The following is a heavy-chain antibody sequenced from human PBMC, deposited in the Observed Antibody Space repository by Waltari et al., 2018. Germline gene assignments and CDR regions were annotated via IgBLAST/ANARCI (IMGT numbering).Heavy chain of an antibody. V-gene: IGHV4-59*01. CDR1: GGSISSSY. J-gene: IGHJ4*02. CDR3: ARIKTTVTTDFDY. Sequence: QAQLQESGPGLVKPSETLSLTCTVSGGSISSSYCTWMRQPPGKGLEWIGYIYYSGSTNYNPSLKSRVTISVDTSKNQFSLKLSSVTAADTAVYYCARIKTTVTTDFDYWGQGTLVTVSS. D-gene: IGHD4-4*01. CDR2: IYYSGST.